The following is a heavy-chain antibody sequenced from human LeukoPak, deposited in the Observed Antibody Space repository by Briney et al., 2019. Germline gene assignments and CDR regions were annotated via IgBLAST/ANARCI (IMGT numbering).Heavy chain of an antibody. CDR3: ARDDNDILIGG. J-gene: IGHJ4*02. D-gene: IGHD3-9*01. CDR2: ISSSSSYI. V-gene: IGHV3-21*01. Sequence: MPGGSLRLSCAASGFSFSSYSMNWVRQAPGKGLEWVSSISSSSSYIYYADSVKGRFTISRDNAKNSLYLQMNSLRAEDTAVYYCARDDNDILIGGWGQGTLVTVSS. CDR1: GFSFSSYS.